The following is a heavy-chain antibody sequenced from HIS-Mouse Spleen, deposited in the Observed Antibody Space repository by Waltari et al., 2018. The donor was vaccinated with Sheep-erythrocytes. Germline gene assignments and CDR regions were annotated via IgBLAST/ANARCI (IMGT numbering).Heavy chain of an antibody. Sequence: AASGFTFSSYAMSWVRQAPGKGLEWVSAISGSGGSTYYADSVKGRFTISRDNSKNTLYLQMNSLRAEDTAVYYCAKALLLGREDYFDYWGQGTLVTVSS. J-gene: IGHJ4*02. V-gene: IGHV3-23*01. CDR3: AKALLLGREDYFDY. CDR1: GFTFSSYA. D-gene: IGHD1-26*01. CDR2: ISGSGGST.